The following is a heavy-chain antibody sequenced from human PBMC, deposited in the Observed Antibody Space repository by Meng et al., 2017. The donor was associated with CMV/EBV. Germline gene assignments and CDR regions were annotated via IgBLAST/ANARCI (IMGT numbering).Heavy chain of an antibody. CDR2: IYTSGST. J-gene: IGHJ4*02. CDR3: ARHGDTAMVVGIDY. Sequence: QGPLQESGPGLGKPSETLSPTCTVSGGSISSYYWSWIRQPAGKGLEWIGRIYTSGSTNYNPSLKSRVTMSVDTSKNQFSLKLSSVTAADTAVYYCARHGDTAMVVGIDYWGQGTLVTVSS. V-gene: IGHV4-4*07. D-gene: IGHD5-18*01. CDR1: GGSISSYY.